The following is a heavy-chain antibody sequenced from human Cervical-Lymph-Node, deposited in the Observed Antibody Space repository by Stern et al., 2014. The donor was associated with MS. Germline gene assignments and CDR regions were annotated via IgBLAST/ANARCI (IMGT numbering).Heavy chain of an antibody. CDR1: GFSLDITGMG. Sequence: QVTLRESGPALVKPTQTLTLTCAFSGFSLDITGMGVSWIRQPPGKALEWLALIDWDDDKYYSTSLKTRLTVSKDTSKNQVVLTMTNVDPVDTATYYCARTLAATDTAYFYAMDVWGQGTTVTVSS. CDR3: ARTLAATDTAYFYAMDV. J-gene: IGHJ6*02. V-gene: IGHV2-70*01. CDR2: IDWDDDK. D-gene: IGHD6-25*01.